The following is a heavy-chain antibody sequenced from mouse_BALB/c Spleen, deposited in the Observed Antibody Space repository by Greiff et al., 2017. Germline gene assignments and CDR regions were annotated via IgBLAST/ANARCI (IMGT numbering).Heavy chain of an antibody. Sequence: EVMLVESGGGLVKPGGSLKLSCAASGFTFSSYAMSWVRQTPEKRLEWVASISSGGSTYYPDSVKGRFTISRDNARNILYLQMSSLRSEDTAMYYCARGMITDYAMDYWGQGTSVTVSS. J-gene: IGHJ4*01. CDR2: ISSGGST. V-gene: IGHV5-6-5*01. CDR1: GFTFSSYA. D-gene: IGHD2-4*01. CDR3: ARGMITDYAMDY.